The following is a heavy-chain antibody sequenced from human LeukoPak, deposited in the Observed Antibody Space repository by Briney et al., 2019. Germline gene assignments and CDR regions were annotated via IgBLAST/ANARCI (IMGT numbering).Heavy chain of an antibody. D-gene: IGHD1-26*01. J-gene: IGHJ4*02. V-gene: IGHV4-38-2*01. CDR1: GFSISRGFY. CDR2: IYYSGST. Sequence: SETLSLTCSVSGFSISRGFYWGWIRQPPGKGLEWIGYIYYSGSTYYNASLQSRVTISIDTSKNQFSLRLNSVTAADTAMYFCVKSGGYGLIDYWGQGTLVTVSS. CDR3: VKSGGYGLIDY.